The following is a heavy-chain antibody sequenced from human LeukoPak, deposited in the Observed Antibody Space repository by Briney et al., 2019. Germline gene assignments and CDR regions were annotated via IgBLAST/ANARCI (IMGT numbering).Heavy chain of an antibody. Sequence: ASVKVSCKASGYTFTGYYMHWVRQAPGQGLEWMGWINPNSGGTNYAQKFQGWVTMTRDTSISTAYMELSRLRSDDTAVYYCASGKYFYDDPASLNRASRTALDLWARGTMVIVSS. CDR3: ASGKYFYDDPASLNRASRTALDL. CDR2: INPNSGGT. J-gene: IGHJ3*01. V-gene: IGHV1-2*04. CDR1: GYTFTGYY. D-gene: IGHD3-16*01.